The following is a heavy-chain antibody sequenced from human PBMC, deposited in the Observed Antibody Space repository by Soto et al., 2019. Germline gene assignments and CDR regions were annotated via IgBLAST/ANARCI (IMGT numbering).Heavy chain of an antibody. CDR2: INAHSGGT. CDR1: GFSFTGYY. J-gene: IGHJ5*02. D-gene: IGHD6-6*01. Sequence: XSVKVSCKASGFSFTGYYIHWLRQAPVQGLEWMGWINAHSGGTEYAQKFQGRVTLTRDTSIATAYLTLTSLTSDDTALYYCAKDLTRQLAYWLDPWGQGTQVTVSS. V-gene: IGHV1-2*02. CDR3: AKDLTRQLAYWLDP.